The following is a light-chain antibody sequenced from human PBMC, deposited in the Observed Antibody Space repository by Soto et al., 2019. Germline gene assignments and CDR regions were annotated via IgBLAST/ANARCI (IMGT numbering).Light chain of an antibody. V-gene: IGKV1-13*02. J-gene: IGKJ3*01. Sequence: AIQLTQSPSSLSASVGDRVTITCRASHDISSALAWYQQKPGKAPNLLIYHASSLESGIPSRFSGSGSGTDFTLTISSLQPDDFATYFCQQFNSDLFTFGPGTKVDVK. CDR3: QQFNSDLFT. CDR1: HDISSA. CDR2: HAS.